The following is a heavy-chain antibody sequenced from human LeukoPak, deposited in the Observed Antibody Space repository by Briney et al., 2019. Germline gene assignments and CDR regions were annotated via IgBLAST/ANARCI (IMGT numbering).Heavy chain of an antibody. CDR3: AKPISGGLAVTADWFHP. Sequence: GGSLGLSCSASGFAFSVYAMSWLRQPPGKGLEWVSTINANSGTTSYAASVRGRFTISRDNSKNTLYLQLNTLRADDTATYYCAKPISGGLAVTADWFHPWGQGTLVVVSA. V-gene: IGHV3-23*01. D-gene: IGHD6-19*01. CDR2: INANSGTT. J-gene: IGHJ5*01. CDR1: GFAFSVYA.